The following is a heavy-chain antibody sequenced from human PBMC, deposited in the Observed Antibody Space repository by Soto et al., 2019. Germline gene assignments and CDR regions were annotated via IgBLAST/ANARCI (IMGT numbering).Heavy chain of an antibody. CDR1: GFNFGAFS. D-gene: IGHD7-27*01. CDR3: ARDYLTGDPREAFDS. V-gene: IGHV3-21*01. J-gene: IGHJ4*02. CDR2: IDPTSTEI. Sequence: EVQLVESGGGLVKPGESLRLSCTASGFNFGAFSLSWVRQAPGKGLEWVSSIDPTSTEIHYADSVEGRFSVYRDSTKNSLYLQMISLRFEDTGVYYCARDYLTGDPREAFDSWGQGTLATVSS.